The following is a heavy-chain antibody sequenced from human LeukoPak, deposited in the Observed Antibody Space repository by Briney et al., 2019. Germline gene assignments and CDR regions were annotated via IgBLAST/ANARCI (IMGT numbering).Heavy chain of an antibody. D-gene: IGHD3-22*01. Sequence: PSETLSLTCAVYGGSFRGYYWRWISQPRGKGREGSGEINHSGSTNYNPSVKRRVTISVDTSKNQFSLNLSSVTAADTAVYYCARGPSSGYYYGSKQQYFQHWGQGTLVTVSS. J-gene: IGHJ1*01. CDR3: ARGPSSGYYYGSKQQYFQH. V-gene: IGHV4-34*01. CDR1: GGSFRGYY. CDR2: INHSGST.